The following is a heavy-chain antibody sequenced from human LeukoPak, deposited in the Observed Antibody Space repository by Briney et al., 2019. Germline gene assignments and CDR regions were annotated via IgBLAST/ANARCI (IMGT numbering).Heavy chain of an antibody. Sequence: GGSLRLSCAASGFTFNRDWTAWVRQAPGKGLEWVSSISSSSSYIYYADSVKGRFTISRDNAKNSLYLQMNSLRAEDTAVYYCARDIPPVWFGEFQYYFDYWGQGTLVTVSS. V-gene: IGHV3-21*01. D-gene: IGHD3-10*01. CDR2: ISSSSSYI. J-gene: IGHJ4*02. CDR1: GFTFNRDW. CDR3: ARDIPPVWFGEFQYYFDY.